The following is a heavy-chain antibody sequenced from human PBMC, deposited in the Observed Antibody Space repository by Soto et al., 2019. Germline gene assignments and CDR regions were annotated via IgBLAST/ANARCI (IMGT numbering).Heavy chain of an antibody. CDR3: ARTPYCRDDCYWRHLDH. J-gene: IGHJ4*02. CDR1: GFNVSINY. V-gene: IGHV3-53*01. D-gene: IGHD2-21*02. CDR2: IYNGGKT. Sequence: GGSLRLSCAASGFNVSINYMNWVRQAPGKGLEWVSFIYNGGKTYYADSVKGRFTISRDYSKNTLYLQMNSLRAEDTAVYYCARTPYCRDDCYWRHLDHWGQGT.